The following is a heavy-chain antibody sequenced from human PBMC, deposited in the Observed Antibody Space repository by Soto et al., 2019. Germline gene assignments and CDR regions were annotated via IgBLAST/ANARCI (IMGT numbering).Heavy chain of an antibody. J-gene: IGHJ4*02. V-gene: IGHV3-74*01. Sequence: EVQLVESGGGLVQPGGSLRLSCEASGFTLSPYWMHWVRQAPGKGLVWVSRINSDGSSITYADSVKGRFTISRDNAKNTVYLQMNSLRAEDAAVYYCARDPRNDGVCRFDYWGQGTLVTVSS. CDR1: GFTLSPYW. CDR2: INSDGSSI. D-gene: IGHD2-8*02. CDR3: ARDPRNDGVCRFDY.